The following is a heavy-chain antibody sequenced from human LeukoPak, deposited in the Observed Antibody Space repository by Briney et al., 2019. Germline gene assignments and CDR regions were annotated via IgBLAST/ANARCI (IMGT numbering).Heavy chain of an antibody. CDR2: ISGGGATT. J-gene: IGHJ4*02. D-gene: IGHD6-19*01. CDR1: GFTFCNSA. CDR3: AKSQLRGFSTGWPLDS. Sequence: GGSLRLSCAASGFTFCNSAMTWVRQAPGKGLDWVSTISGGGATTYYADSVKGRFTISRDNSKNTMSLQMNSLRPEDTAVYYCAKSQLRGFSTGWPLDSWGQGTLVTVSS. V-gene: IGHV3-23*01.